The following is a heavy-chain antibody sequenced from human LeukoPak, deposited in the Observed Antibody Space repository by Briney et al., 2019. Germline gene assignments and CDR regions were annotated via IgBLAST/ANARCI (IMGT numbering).Heavy chain of an antibody. D-gene: IGHD2-2*01. CDR2: INPNIVAT. J-gene: IGHJ4*02. Sequence: ASVNVSCKPSGYTFTGYYMHWVRQAPGQGLEWMGWINPNIVATNYPQQFQGKVTITRDTSNSTAYMELSSLRSDYTALYYFARDTLPAALARRIGYWPQGTLVTVSS. CDR1: GYTFTGYY. CDR3: ARDTLPAALARRIGY. V-gene: IGHV1-2*02.